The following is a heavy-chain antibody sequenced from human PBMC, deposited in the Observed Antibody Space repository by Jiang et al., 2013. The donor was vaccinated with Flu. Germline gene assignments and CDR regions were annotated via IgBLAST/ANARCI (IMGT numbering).Heavy chain of an antibody. J-gene: IGHJ5*02. Sequence: GPGLVKPLETLSLTCSVSGDSINAYYWTWIRQPPGKELEWIGYIYHSGTTNFNPSLKSRVTMSVDTSKNQFSLTLKSVTAADTAVYYCARDRRCRGGSCYSDGNWFDPWGQGTLVTVSS. D-gene: IGHD2-15*01. CDR3: ARDRRCRGGSCYSDGNWFDP. CDR2: IYHSGTT. CDR1: GDSINAYY. V-gene: IGHV4-59*01.